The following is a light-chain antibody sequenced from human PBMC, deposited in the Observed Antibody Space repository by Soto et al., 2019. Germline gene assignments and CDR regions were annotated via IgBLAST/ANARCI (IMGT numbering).Light chain of an antibody. Sequence: DIQMTQSPSSLSASVGDRVTITCRASQSISSYLSWYQQKPGKAPKLLINVASTLQSGVPSRFSGSGSGTDFTLAISSLQREDFATYYCQQSSSTPQTFGGGTRVEIK. CDR3: QQSSSTPQT. J-gene: IGKJ4*01. V-gene: IGKV1-39*01. CDR1: QSISSY. CDR2: VAS.